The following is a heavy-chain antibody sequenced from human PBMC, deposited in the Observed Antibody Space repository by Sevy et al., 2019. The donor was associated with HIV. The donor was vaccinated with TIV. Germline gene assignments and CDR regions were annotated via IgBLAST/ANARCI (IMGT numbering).Heavy chain of an antibody. V-gene: IGHV1-2*02. J-gene: IGHJ4*02. Sequence: ASVKVSCKTSGYKFTDYYIHWVRQAPRQGLERLGWVNPNGDVTKSAQKFHGRVTMSKDMSISTVYMELRSLTLDDTAIDYCARDQQFRSTTTCYSGLDHWGQGSLVTVSS. D-gene: IGHD2-2*02. CDR2: VNPNGDVT. CDR3: ARDQQFRSTTTCYSGLDH. CDR1: GYKFTDYY.